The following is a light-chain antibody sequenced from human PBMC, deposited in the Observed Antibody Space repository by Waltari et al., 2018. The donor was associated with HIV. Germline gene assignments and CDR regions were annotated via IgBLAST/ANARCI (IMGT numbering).Light chain of an antibody. CDR3: CAYAGGRE. CDR1: SSDTGNYNL. Sequence: QSALTQPAPVSGSPGQSITISCTGTSSDTGNYNLVSWYQLYPGKAPKLSIYEDNKRPSGVSKRFAGSKSADTASLTISGLQAEDEADYYCCAYAGGREFGGGTKLTVL. V-gene: IGLV2-23*01. J-gene: IGLJ2*01. CDR2: EDN.